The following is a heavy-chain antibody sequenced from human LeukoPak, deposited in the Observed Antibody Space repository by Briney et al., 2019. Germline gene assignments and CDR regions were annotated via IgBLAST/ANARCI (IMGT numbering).Heavy chain of an antibody. J-gene: IGHJ4*02. V-gene: IGHV3-74*01. D-gene: IGHD3-22*01. CDR2: INSDGSST. Sequence: GGSLRLSCAASGFTFSNFWMHWVRQAPGKGLVWVSRINSDGSSTTHADSVKGRFTISRDNAKNSLYLQMNSLRAEDTAVYYCARFGSGYYQFDYWGQGTLVTVSS. CDR3: ARFGSGYYQFDY. CDR1: GFTFSNFW.